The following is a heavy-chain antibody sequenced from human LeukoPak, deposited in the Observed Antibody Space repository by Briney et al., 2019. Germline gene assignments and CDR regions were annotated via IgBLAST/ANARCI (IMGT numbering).Heavy chain of an antibody. CDR3: ARVGAGTFDY. D-gene: IGHD4/OR15-4a*01. V-gene: IGHV4-61*01. J-gene: IGHJ4*02. CDR1: GGSVSSGSYY. CDR2: TYYSGST. Sequence: SETLSLTCTVSGGSVSSGSYYWSWIRQPPGKGLEWIGYTYYSGSTNYNPSLKSRVTISVDTSKNQFSLKLSSVTAADTAVYYCARVGAGTFDYWGQGTLVTVSS.